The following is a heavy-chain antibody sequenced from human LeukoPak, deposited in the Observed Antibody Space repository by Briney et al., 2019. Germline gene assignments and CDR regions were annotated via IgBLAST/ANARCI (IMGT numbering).Heavy chain of an antibody. D-gene: IGHD3-10*01. CDR3: AHAMVRGVISY. CDR2: IYSGGST. CDR1: RFTFSAFA. Sequence: GGSLRLSCAASRFTFSAFAMSWVRQAPGKGLEWVSVIYSGGSTYYADSVKGRFTISRDNSKNTLYLQMNSLRAEDTAVYYCAHAMVRGVISYWGQGTLVTVSS. V-gene: IGHV3-66*01. J-gene: IGHJ4*02.